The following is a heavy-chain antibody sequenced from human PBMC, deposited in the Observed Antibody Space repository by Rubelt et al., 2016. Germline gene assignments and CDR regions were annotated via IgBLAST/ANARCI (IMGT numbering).Heavy chain of an antibody. CDR3: ASRYCSTTSCYHFDY. V-gene: IGHV1-69*04. J-gene: IGHJ4*02. Sequence: QVQLVQSGAEVKKPGSSVKVSCKASGGTSRTYSISWVRQAPGQGLEWMGKILTIIGVASYAQKFQGRVRITADKSTSTAYMELSSLTSEDTAVYYCASRYCSTTSCYHFDYWGQGTLVTVSS. CDR1: GGTSRTYS. CDR2: ILTIIGVA. D-gene: IGHD2-2*01.